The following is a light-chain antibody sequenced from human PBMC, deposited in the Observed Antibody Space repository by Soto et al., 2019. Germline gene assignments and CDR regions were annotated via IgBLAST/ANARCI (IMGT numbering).Light chain of an antibody. V-gene: IGKV3-20*01. J-gene: IGKJ2*01. CDR1: QSVSSSY. CDR3: QEYGGSPMYT. CDR2: GAS. Sequence: EIVLTQSPGTLSLSPGERATLSCRASQSVSSSYLAWYQQKPGQAPRLLIYGASNRATGIPDRFSGSGSGTDFARTISRLEPEDFAMYYCQEYGGSPMYTFGQGTKLEIK.